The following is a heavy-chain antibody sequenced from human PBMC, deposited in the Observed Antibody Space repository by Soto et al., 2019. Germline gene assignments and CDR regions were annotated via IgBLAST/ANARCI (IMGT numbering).Heavy chain of an antibody. V-gene: IGHV3-30-3*01. Sequence: QVPLVESGGGVVQPGRSLRLSCAASGFTFSSYAMHWVRQAPGKGLEWVAVISYDGSNKYYADSVKGRFTISRDNSKNTLYLQMNSLRAEDTAVYYCARDDPVDYWGQGTLVTVSS. CDR3: ARDDPVDY. CDR2: ISYDGSNK. J-gene: IGHJ4*02. CDR1: GFTFSSYA.